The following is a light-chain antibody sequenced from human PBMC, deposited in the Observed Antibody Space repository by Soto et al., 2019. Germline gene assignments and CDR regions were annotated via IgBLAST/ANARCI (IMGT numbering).Light chain of an antibody. CDR3: QQYNNWPPYT. CDR2: GAS. J-gene: IGKJ2*01. CDR1: QSVDSSY. V-gene: IGKV3-15*01. Sequence: EIVLTQSPGTLSLSPGERATLSCRASQSVDSSYLAWYQQKPGQAPRLLIYGASTRATGIPARFSGSGSGTEFTLTISSLQSEDFAVYYCQQYNNWPPYTFGQGTKLEIK.